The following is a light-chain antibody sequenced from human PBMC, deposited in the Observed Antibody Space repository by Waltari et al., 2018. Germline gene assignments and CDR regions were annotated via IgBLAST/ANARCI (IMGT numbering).Light chain of an antibody. CDR1: QSVLYSSNHKNY. Sequence: DIVMTQSPDSLAVSLGERATINCNSSQSVLYSSNHKNYLAWYKQKPGQPPKLLIYWASTRKSGVPDRFSGSGSGTDFTLTISSLQAEDVAVYYCQQYYSTPQTFGQGTKVEIK. CDR3: QQYYSTPQT. V-gene: IGKV4-1*01. CDR2: WAS. J-gene: IGKJ1*01.